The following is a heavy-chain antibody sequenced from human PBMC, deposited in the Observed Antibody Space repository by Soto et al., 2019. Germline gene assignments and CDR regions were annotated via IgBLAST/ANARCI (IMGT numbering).Heavy chain of an antibody. CDR3: ARGNHRWLQLWYFDL. D-gene: IGHD5-12*01. V-gene: IGHV1-69*12. CDR2: IIPIFGTA. CDR1: GGTFSSYT. Sequence: QVQLVQSGAEVKKPGSSVTVSCKASGGTFSSYTISWVRQAPGQGLEWMGGIIPIFGTAHYAQKFQGRVTITADESTSTAYMELSSPRSEDTAVYYCARGNHRWLQLWYFDLWGRGTLVTVSS. J-gene: IGHJ2*01.